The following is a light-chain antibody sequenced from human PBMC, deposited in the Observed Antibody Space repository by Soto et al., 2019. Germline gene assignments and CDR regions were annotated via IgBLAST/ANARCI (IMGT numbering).Light chain of an antibody. J-gene: IGKJ1*01. Sequence: EIMITQSPATLPLPPGERVTLSCRASQFVSNSLAWYQQRPGQPPRLLIYGASSRATGIPARFSGSGSGTDFTLTISRLEPEDFAVYYCQQYDSSPRTFGQGTKVDIK. V-gene: IGKV3-20*01. CDR3: QQYDSSPRT. CDR2: GAS. CDR1: QFVSNS.